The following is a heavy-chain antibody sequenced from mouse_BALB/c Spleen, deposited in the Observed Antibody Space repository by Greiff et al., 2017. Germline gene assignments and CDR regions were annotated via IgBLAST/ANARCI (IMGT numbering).Heavy chain of an antibody. J-gene: IGHJ4*01. CDR1: GYTFTSYY. D-gene: IGHD2-3*01. V-gene: IGHV1S56*01. CDR2: IYPGNVNT. Sequence: VQLQQSGPELVKPGASVRISCKASGYTFTSYYIHWVKQRPGQGLEWIGWIYPGNVNTKYNEKFKGKATLTVDKSSSTAYMQLSSPTSEDSAVYYCTRSDGFYAMDYWGQGTSVTVSS. CDR3: TRSDGFYAMDY.